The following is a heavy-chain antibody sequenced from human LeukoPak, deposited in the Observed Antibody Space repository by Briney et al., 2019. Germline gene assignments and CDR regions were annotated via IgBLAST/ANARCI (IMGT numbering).Heavy chain of an antibody. CDR2: IRYDGSNK. Sequence: PGGSLRLSCAASGFTFSSYGMHWVRQAPGKGLEWVAFIRYDGSNKYYADSAKGRFTISRDNSKNTLYLQMNSLRAEDTAVYFCAKDSPDLNWNTLGYWGQGTLVTVSS. J-gene: IGHJ4*02. V-gene: IGHV3-30*02. CDR1: GFTFSSYG. D-gene: IGHD1/OR15-1a*01. CDR3: AKDSPDLNWNTLGY.